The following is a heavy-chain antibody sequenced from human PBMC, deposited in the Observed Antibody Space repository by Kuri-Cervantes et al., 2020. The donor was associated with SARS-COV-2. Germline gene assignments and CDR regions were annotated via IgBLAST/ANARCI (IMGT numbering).Heavy chain of an antibody. CDR1: GGSFSGYY. V-gene: IGHV4-34*01. J-gene: IGHJ6*02. Sequence: SETLSLTCAVYGGSFSGYYWSWIRQPPGKGLEWIGEINHSGSTNYNPSLKSRVTISVDTSKNQFSLKLSPVTAADTAVYYCARGRDKRYSSGSYYYYGMDVWGQGTTVTVSS. CDR2: INHSGST. D-gene: IGHD6-19*01. CDR3: ARGRDKRYSSGSYYYYGMDV.